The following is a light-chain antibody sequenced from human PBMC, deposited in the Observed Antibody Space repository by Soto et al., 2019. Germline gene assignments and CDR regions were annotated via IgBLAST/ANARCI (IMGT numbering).Light chain of an antibody. CDR2: GAS. CDR1: QSVSSN. CDR3: QQNNNWWT. V-gene: IGKV3-15*01. Sequence: EIVMTQSPATLSVSPGERATLSCWASQSVSSNLAWYQQKPGQAPRLLIYGASTRATGIPARFRGSGSGTEFTLTITSLQSEDFAVYYCQQNNNWWTFGQGTKVEIK. J-gene: IGKJ1*01.